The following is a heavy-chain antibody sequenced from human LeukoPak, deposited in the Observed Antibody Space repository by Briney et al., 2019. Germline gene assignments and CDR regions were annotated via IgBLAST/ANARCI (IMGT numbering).Heavy chain of an antibody. CDR3: ARVVDTAMVQTASDI. Sequence: SSETLSLTCTVSGGSISSYYWSWIRQPPGKGLEWIGYIYYSGSTNYNPSLKSRVTISVDTSKNQFSLKLSSVTAADTAVYYCARVVDTAMVQTASDIWGQGTMVTVSS. V-gene: IGHV4-59*01. CDR2: IYYSGST. CDR1: GGSISSYY. D-gene: IGHD5-18*01. J-gene: IGHJ3*02.